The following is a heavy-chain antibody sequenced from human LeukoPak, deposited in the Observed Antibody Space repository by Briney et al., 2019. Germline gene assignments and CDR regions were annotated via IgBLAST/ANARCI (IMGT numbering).Heavy chain of an antibody. J-gene: IGHJ4*02. Sequence: PGGSLRLSCAASGFTFSNYAMSWVRQAPGKGLEWVSGISSSGDSTYYAGSVKGRFTISRDNSKNTVYLQMNSLRAEDTAVYYCAKGTEASTLLLFDYWGRGALVTASS. D-gene: IGHD2-15*01. CDR2: ISSSGDST. CDR3: AKGTEASTLLLFDY. CDR1: GFTFSNYA. V-gene: IGHV3-23*01.